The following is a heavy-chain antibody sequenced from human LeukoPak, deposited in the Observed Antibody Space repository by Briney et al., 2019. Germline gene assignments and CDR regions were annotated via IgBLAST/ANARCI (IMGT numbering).Heavy chain of an antibody. V-gene: IGHV3-30-3*01. CDR1: GFTFSSYA. CDR3: ARDAHYDFWSGYYSTWPLGY. D-gene: IGHD3-3*01. CDR2: ISYDGSNK. J-gene: IGHJ4*02. Sequence: GGSLRLSCAASGFTFSSYAMHWVRQAPGKGLEWVAVISYDGSNKYYADSVKGRFTISRDNSKNTLYLQMNSLRAEDTAVYYCARDAHYDFWSGYYSTWPLGYWGQGTLVTVSS.